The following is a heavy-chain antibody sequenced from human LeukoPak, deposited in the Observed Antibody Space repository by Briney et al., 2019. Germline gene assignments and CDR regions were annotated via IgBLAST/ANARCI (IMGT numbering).Heavy chain of an antibody. CDR2: IYSGGST. CDR3: ARAPPYSSSSFWFDP. V-gene: IGHV3-66*02. Sequence: GGSLRLSCAASGFTVSSNYMSWVRQAPGKGLEWVSVIYSGGSTYYAGSVKGRFTISRDNSKNTLYLQMNSLRAEDTAVYYCARAPPYSSSSFWFDPWGQGTLVTVSS. J-gene: IGHJ5*02. D-gene: IGHD6-6*01. CDR1: GFTVSSNY.